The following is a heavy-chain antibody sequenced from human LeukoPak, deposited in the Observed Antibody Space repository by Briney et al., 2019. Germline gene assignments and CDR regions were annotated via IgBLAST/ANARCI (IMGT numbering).Heavy chain of an antibody. CDR2: IYYSGST. J-gene: IGHJ5*02. V-gene: IGHV4-39*01. CDR1: GGSISTSNYY. Sequence: PSETLSLTCAVSGGSISTSNYYWGWIRQAPGKGLEWIGSIYYSGSTYYSPSIKSRVTISVDTSKNQFSLKLSSVTAADTAVYYCARLSSPQTRFTNWVDPWGQGTLVTVSS. D-gene: IGHD3-3*01. CDR3: ARLSSPQTRFTNWVDP.